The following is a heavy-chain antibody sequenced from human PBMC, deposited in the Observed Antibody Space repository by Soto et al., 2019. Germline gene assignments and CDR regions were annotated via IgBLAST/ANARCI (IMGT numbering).Heavy chain of an antibody. J-gene: IGHJ4*02. CDR1: GGSISSSNW. CDR3: ARAVGSGSYYNLIDY. V-gene: IGHV4-4*02. Sequence: SETLSLTCAVSGGSISSSNWWSWVRQPPGKGLEWIGEIYHSGSTNYNPSLKSRVTISVDKSRNQFSLKLSSVTAADTAVYYCARAVGSGSYYNLIDYWGQGTLVTVSS. CDR2: IYHSGST. D-gene: IGHD3-10*01.